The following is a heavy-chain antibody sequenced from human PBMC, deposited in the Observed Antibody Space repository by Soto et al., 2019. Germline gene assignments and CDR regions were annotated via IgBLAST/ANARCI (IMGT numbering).Heavy chain of an antibody. D-gene: IGHD3-22*01. J-gene: IGHJ4*02. V-gene: IGHV1-69*01. Sequence: QVQLVQSGAEVRKPGSSVSVSCKASGVSFNRHTISWVRQAPGQGLEWMGGIIPIFGTANHAQKFQGRVTIIADESTRTVYMDLSSLRSDDTAIYYCARGWGYDSTDYYYAYWGQGTLVIVSS. CDR2: IIPIFGTA. CDR1: GVSFNRHT. CDR3: ARGWGYDSTDYYYAY.